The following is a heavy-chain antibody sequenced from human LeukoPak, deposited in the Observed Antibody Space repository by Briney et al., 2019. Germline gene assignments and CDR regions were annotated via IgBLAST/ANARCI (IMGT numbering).Heavy chain of an antibody. CDR2: IYYTGST. J-gene: IGHJ3*02. V-gene: IGHV4-39*02. D-gene: IGHD3-16*01. CDR3: AREPITSGGNDAFDI. CDR1: GGSISSGPYY. Sequence: SETLSLTCTVSGGSISSGPYYWAWIRQPPGKGLEWIGSIYYTGSTYKNPSLKSRFTISIDTSKNQLSLKLNSVTAADTAVFYCAREPITSGGNDAFDIWGHGTMVTVSS.